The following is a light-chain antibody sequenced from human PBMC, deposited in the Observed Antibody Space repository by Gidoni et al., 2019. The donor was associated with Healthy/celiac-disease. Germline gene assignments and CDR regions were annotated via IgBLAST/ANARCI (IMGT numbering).Light chain of an antibody. CDR3: QQYNSYPYT. V-gene: IGKV1-5*01. CDR2: DAS. J-gene: IGKJ2*01. CDR1: QSISSW. Sequence: DIQMTQSPSTLSASVGDRVTITCRASQSISSWLAWYQQKPGKAPKLLIYDASSLESGVPSRFSGSGSGTEFTLTISSLQPADFATYYCQQYNSYPYTFGQWTKLEIK.